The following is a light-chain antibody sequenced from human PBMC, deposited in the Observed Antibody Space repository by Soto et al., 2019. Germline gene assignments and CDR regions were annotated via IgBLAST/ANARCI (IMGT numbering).Light chain of an antibody. Sequence: EIVMTQSPATLSVSPGERATLSCRASQSVSDNLAWYQQKPGQAPRLLIYDASTRASAFPARFSGSGSGTEFTLTISSLQSEDFAVYYCQQYNNWPRTFGQGTKVEIK. V-gene: IGKV3-15*01. CDR1: QSVSDN. J-gene: IGKJ1*01. CDR3: QQYNNWPRT. CDR2: DAS.